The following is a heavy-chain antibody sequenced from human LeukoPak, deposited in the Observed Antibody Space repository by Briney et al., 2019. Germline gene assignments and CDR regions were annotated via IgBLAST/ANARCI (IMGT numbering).Heavy chain of an antibody. Sequence: PGGSLRLSCAASGFTFSNHNMDWVRQAPGKGLEWISYISGRGEAIFYADSVQGRSTISRDNAKNSIYLQMNGLTAEDTAVYYCARTYGSGSLDYGGQGTLVTVSS. D-gene: IGHD2-15*01. J-gene: IGHJ4*02. CDR2: ISGRGEAI. CDR1: GFTFSNHN. CDR3: ARTYGSGSLDY. V-gene: IGHV3-48*01.